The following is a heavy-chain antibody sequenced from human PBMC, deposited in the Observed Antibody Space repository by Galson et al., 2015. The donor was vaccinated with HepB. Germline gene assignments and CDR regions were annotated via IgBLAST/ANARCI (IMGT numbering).Heavy chain of an antibody. V-gene: IGHV3-66*01. CDR3: VRATAGRVDY. J-gene: IGHJ4*02. Sequence: SLRLSCAASGFSVTGTSMGWVRQAPGKGLEWVSIFYASGATHYADSVRGRFTVSRDNSKSMLYLQMNIVRADDTAVYYCVRATAGRVDYWGRGTLVSVSS. CDR1: GFSVTGTS. CDR2: FYASGAT. D-gene: IGHD2-21*02.